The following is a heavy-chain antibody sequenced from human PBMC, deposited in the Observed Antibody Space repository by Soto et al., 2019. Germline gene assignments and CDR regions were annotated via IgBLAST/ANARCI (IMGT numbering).Heavy chain of an antibody. CDR1: GGCINTVNYY. V-gene: IGHV4-30-4*01. CDR2: IYDGGST. J-gene: IGHJ4*02. Sequence: QVQLQESGPGLVRPSQTLSLTCTVSGGCINTVNYYWRWIRQSPDKGLEWIGHIYDGGSTYNNPSRKRRPTRALDTSQNQFSLKLSAVTAADTAVDYCTRGLSGDKADYWGQGTLVTVSS. D-gene: IGHD3-10*01. CDR3: TRGLSGDKADY.